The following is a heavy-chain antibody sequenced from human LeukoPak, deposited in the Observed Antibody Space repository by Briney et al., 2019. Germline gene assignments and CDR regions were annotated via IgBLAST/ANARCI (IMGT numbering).Heavy chain of an antibody. V-gene: IGHV4-34*01. CDR1: GGSFSGYY. J-gene: IGHJ4*02. CDR2: INHSGST. D-gene: IGHD3-16*01. CDR3: ARMGGRLPNDY. Sequence: SETLSLTCAVYGGSFSGYYWSWIPQPPGKGLEWIGEINHSGSTNYNPSLKSRVTTSVDTSKNQFSLKLSSVTAADTAVYYCARMGGRLPNDYWGQGTLVTVSS.